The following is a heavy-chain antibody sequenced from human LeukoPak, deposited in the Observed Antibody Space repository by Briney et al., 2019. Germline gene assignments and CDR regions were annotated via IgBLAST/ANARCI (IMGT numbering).Heavy chain of an antibody. CDR1: GGTFSSYA. CDR2: IIPILGIA. V-gene: IGHV1-69*04. Sequence: ASVKVSCKASGGTFSSYAISWVRQAPGQGLEWMGRIIPILGIANYAQKFQGRVTITADKSTSTAYMELSSLRSEDTAVYYCARDRGYGDYLNWFDPWGQGTLVTVSS. CDR3: ARDRGYGDYLNWFDP. D-gene: IGHD4-17*01. J-gene: IGHJ5*02.